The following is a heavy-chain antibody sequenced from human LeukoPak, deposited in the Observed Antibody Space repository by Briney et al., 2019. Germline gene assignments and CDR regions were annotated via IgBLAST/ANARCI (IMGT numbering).Heavy chain of an antibody. J-gene: IGHJ4*02. V-gene: IGHV3-7*01. CDR1: GFTFSSYS. D-gene: IGHD2-15*01. Sequence: GGSLRLSCAASGFTFSSYSMNWVRQAPGKGLEWVANIKQDGSEKYYVDSVKGRFTISRDNAKNSLYLQMNSLRAEDTAVYYCARTIVVVVAATGYFDYWGQGTLVTVSS. CDR3: ARTIVVVVAATGYFDY. CDR2: IKQDGSEK.